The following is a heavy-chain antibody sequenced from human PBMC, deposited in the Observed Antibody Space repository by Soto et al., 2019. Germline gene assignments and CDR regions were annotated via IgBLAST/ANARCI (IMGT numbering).Heavy chain of an antibody. CDR2: ISGSGGST. CDR3: AKEASREWFGELFADY. D-gene: IGHD3-10*01. CDR1: GFTFSSYA. J-gene: IGHJ4*02. V-gene: IGHV3-23*01. Sequence: GGSLRLSCAASGFTFSSYAMSWVRQAPGKGLEWVSAISGSGGSTYYADSVKGRFTISRDNSKNTLYLQMNSLRAEDTAVYYCAKEASREWFGELFADYWGQGTLVTVSS.